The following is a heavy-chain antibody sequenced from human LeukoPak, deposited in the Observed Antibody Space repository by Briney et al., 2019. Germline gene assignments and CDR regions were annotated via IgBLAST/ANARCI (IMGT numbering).Heavy chain of an antibody. V-gene: IGHV4-59*01. CDR1: GGSISNYY. D-gene: IGHD2-15*01. CDR3: ARESCSGGNCYFDY. CDR2: IHYSGST. Sequence: SETLSLTCTVSGGSISNYYWSWIRQPAGKGLEWIGYIHYSGSTDYNPTLKSRVTISVDTSKNQFSLKLSSVTAADTAVYYCARESCSGGNCYFDYWGQGTLVTVSS. J-gene: IGHJ4*02.